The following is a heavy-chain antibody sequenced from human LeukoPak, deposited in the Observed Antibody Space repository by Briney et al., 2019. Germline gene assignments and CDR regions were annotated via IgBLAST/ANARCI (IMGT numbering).Heavy chain of an antibody. D-gene: IGHD3-22*01. CDR1: GGSISSYY. V-gene: IGHV4-4*07. Sequence: SETLSLTCTVSGGSISSYYWSWIRQPAGKGLEWIGRIYTSGSTNYNPSLKSRVTMSVDTSKNQFSLKLSSVTAADTAVYYCARDFPSGYSTNWFDPWGQGTLVTVSS. CDR3: ARDFPSGYSTNWFDP. J-gene: IGHJ5*02. CDR2: IYTSGST.